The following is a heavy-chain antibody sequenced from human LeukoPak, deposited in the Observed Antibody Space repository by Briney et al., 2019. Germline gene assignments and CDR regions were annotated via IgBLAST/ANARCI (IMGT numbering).Heavy chain of an antibody. D-gene: IGHD3-3*01. CDR3: AVTYYDFWSGYYI. CDR2: INPSGGST. V-gene: IGHV1-46*01. J-gene: IGHJ4*02. CDR1: GYTFTGYY. Sequence: ASVKVSCQASGYTFTGYYMHWVRQAPGQGLEWMGIINPSGGSTSYAQKFQGRVTMTRDTSTSTVYMELSSLRSEDTAVYYCAVTYYDFWSGYYIWGQGTLVTVSS.